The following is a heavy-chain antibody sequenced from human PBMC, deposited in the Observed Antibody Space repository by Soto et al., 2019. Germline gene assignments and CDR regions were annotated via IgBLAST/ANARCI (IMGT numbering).Heavy chain of an antibody. CDR3: AKDRGSGWAFDY. Sequence: GGSLRLSCAASGFTFSSYGMHWVRQAPGKGLEWVAVISYDGSNKYYADSVKGRFTISRDNSKNTLYLQMNSLRAEDTAVYYCAKDRGSGWAFDYWGQGTLVTVSS. V-gene: IGHV3-30*18. CDR1: GFTFSSYG. CDR2: ISYDGSNK. J-gene: IGHJ4*02. D-gene: IGHD6-19*01.